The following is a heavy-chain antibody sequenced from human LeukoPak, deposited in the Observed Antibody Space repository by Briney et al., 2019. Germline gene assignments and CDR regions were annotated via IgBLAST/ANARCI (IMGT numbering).Heavy chain of an antibody. D-gene: IGHD3-10*01. Sequence: SETLSLTCAVSGGSISSSHWWTWVRQPPGKGLEWIGEINHSGSTNYNPSLKSRVTISVDTSKNQFSLKLSSVTAADTAVYYCARLTYGSGSSSFDYWGQGTLVTVSS. J-gene: IGHJ4*02. V-gene: IGHV4-4*02. CDR1: GGSISSSHW. CDR3: ARLTYGSGSSSFDY. CDR2: INHSGST.